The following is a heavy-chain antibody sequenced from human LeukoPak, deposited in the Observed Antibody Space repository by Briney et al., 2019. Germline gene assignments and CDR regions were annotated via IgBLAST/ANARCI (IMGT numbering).Heavy chain of an antibody. CDR2: IYYSGST. CDR1: GGSISSYY. J-gene: IGHJ4*02. V-gene: IGHV4-59*12. CDR3: ASEAYYYDSSGYYKY. Sequence: SETLSLTCTVSGGSISSYYWSWIRQPPGKGLEWIGYIYYSGSTNYKPSLKSRVTISVDTSKNQFSLKLSSVTAADTAVYYCASEAYYYDSSGYYKYWGQGTLVTVSS. D-gene: IGHD3-22*01.